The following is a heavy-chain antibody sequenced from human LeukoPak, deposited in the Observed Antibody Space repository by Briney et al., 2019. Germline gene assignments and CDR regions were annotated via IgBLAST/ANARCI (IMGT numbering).Heavy chain of an antibody. V-gene: IGHV3-64*02. CDR3: ARELGGTKTGGFDI. D-gene: IGHD1-14*01. J-gene: IGHJ3*02. Sequence: GGSLRLSCAASGFRFSYHDMHWVRQAPGKGLEFVSSIGAAGAHTFYADSVKGRFTISRDNFQSTLYLQMDGLRPEDSAVYYCARELGGTKTGGFDIWGQGTVVTVSS. CDR1: GFRFSYHD. CDR2: IGAAGAHT.